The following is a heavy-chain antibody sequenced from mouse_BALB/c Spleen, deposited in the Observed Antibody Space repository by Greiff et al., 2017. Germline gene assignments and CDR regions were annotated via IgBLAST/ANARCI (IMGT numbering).Heavy chain of an antibody. D-gene: IGHD2-2*01. J-gene: IGHJ4*01. CDR2: IDPETGGT. CDR1: GYTFTDYE. V-gene: IGHV1-15*01. CDR3: TRGGYDLYAMDY. Sequence: VQLQQSGAELVRPGASVTLSCKASGYTFTDYEMHWVKQTPVHGLEWIGAIDPETGGTAYNQKFRGKATLTADKSSSTAYMELRSLTSEDSAVYYCTRGGYDLYAMDYWGQGTSVTVSS.